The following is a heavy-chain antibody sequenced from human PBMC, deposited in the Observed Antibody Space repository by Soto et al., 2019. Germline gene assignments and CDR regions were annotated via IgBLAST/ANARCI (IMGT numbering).Heavy chain of an antibody. D-gene: IGHD1-1*01. J-gene: IGHJ4*02. Sequence: QVQLVESGVGVVQPGRSLRLSCAASGFTFSSYGMHWVRQTPGKGLEWVAIISSDGSNQHYADSVKGRFTISRDDSKNTLFLQMNSLRAEDTALYYCAKDTPPHWKFDYLGQGTLVTVSS. CDR1: GFTFSSYG. CDR2: ISSDGSNQ. V-gene: IGHV3-30*18. CDR3: AKDTPPHWKFDY.